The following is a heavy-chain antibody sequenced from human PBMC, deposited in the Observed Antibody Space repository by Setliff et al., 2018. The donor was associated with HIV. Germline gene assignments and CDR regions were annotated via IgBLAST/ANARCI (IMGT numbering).Heavy chain of an antibody. D-gene: IGHD3-22*01. Sequence: SETLSLTCSVTGGSIINYYWGWIRQPPGKGLEWIGSINYRGNTYYNPSLTSRAAIFVDTSKNQISLKLSSVTAADTAVYYCARLMHYYDSFWVLWRENYFDSWGRGTLVTVSS. J-gene: IGHJ4*01. CDR2: INYRGNT. CDR3: ARLMHYYDSFWVLWRENYFDS. CDR1: GGSIINYY. V-gene: IGHV4-39*01.